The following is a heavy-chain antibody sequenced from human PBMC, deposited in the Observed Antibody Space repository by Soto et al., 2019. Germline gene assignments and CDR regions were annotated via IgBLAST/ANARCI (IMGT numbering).Heavy chain of an antibody. D-gene: IGHD4-4*01. CDR2: ISSSSSTI. J-gene: IGHJ6*03. V-gene: IGHV3-48*01. CDR1: GFTFSSYI. Sequence: PGGSLRLSCAASGFTFSSYIMNWGRQAPGKGLEWVSYISSSSSTIYYADSVKGRFTISRDNAKNSLYLQMNSLRAEDTAVYYCARDGTVTTLYYYYYYMDVWGKGTTVTVSS. CDR3: ARDGTVTTLYYYYYYMDV.